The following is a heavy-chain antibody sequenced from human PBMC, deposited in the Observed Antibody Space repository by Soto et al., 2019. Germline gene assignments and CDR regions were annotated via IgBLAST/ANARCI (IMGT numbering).Heavy chain of an antibody. CDR3: ARVPTIFGVVTTYNGMDV. Sequence: PGGSLRLSCSASGFTFSSYAMHWVRQAPGKGLEYVSVISSNGGSTYYADSVKGRFTISRDNSKNTLYLQMSSLRAEDTAVYYCARVPTIFGVVTTYNGMDVWGQGTTVTVSS. CDR1: GFTFSSYA. CDR2: ISSNGGST. V-gene: IGHV3-64D*06. D-gene: IGHD3-3*01. J-gene: IGHJ6*02.